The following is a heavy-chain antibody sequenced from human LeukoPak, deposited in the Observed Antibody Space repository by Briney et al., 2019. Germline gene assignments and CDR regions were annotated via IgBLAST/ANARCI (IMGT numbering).Heavy chain of an antibody. D-gene: IGHD1-26*01. CDR1: GASISGSGYY. V-gene: IGHV4-39*01. J-gene: IGHJ4*02. Sequence: SETLSLTCTVSGASISGSGYYWGWIRQPPGKGLEWIGSIYSSGSTYYNASLQSRVTISIETSKNQISLRLNAVTAADTAMYYCAKSGGYGLIDYWGQGTLVTVSS. CDR3: AKSGGYGLIDY. CDR2: IYSSGST.